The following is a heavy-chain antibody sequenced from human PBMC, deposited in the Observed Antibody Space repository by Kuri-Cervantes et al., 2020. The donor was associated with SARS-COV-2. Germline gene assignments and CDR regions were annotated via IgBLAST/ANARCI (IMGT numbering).Heavy chain of an antibody. V-gene: IGHV3-64*01. Sequence: LSLTCAASGFTFSSYAMHWVRQAPGKGLEYVSAISSNGGSTYYANSVKGRFTISRDNSKSTLYLQMGSLRAEDMAVYYCARVGCSSTSCYTGDYYYGMDVWGQGTTVTVSS. CDR1: GFTFSSYA. D-gene: IGHD2-2*02. CDR3: ARVGCSSTSCYTGDYYYGMDV. J-gene: IGHJ6*02. CDR2: ISSNGGST.